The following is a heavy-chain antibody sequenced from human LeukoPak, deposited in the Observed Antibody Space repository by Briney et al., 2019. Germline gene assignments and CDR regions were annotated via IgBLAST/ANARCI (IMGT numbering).Heavy chain of an antibody. J-gene: IGHJ4*02. CDR2: ISYSGST. CDR3: ARGGGYLGTPFDY. D-gene: IGHD3-22*01. V-gene: IGHV4-39*07. Sequence: PSETLSLTCTVSGGSISTSNYYWIWIRQPPGKGLEWIGSISYSGSTFYNPSLKSRVTISVDTSKNQFSLKLSSVTAADTAVYYCARGGGYLGTPFDYWGQGTLVTVSS. CDR1: GGSISTSNYY.